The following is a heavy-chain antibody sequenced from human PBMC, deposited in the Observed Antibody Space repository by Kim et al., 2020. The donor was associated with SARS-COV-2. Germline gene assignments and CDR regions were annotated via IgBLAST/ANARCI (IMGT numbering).Heavy chain of an antibody. V-gene: IGHV4-59*01. J-gene: IGHJ4*02. CDR1: GGSISSYY. D-gene: IGHD6-13*01. CDR2: IYYSGST. Sequence: SETLSLTCTVSGGSISSYYWSWIRQPPGKGLEWIGYIYYSGSTNYNPSLKSRVTISVDTSKNQFSLKLSSVTAADTAVYYCARVALSEQHLFDYWGQGTLVTVSS. CDR3: ARVALSEQHLFDY.